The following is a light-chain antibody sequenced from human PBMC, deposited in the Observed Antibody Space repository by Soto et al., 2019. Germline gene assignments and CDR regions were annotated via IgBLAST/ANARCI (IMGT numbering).Light chain of an antibody. CDR3: QQRSNWPLT. CDR2: DAS. J-gene: IGKJ1*01. CDR1: QSVSNY. V-gene: IGKV3-11*01. Sequence: EIVLTQSPATLSLSPGERATHSCRASQSVSNYVAWYQPKPGQAPRPLIYDASNRATGIPARFSGSGSGTDFTLTISSLEPEDFAVYYCQQRSNWPLTFGHGTKVEIK.